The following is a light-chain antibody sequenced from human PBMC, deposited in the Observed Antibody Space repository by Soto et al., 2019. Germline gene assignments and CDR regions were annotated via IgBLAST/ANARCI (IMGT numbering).Light chain of an antibody. Sequence: SYELTQPPSVSVAPGQTARITCGGNNVGSKSVHWYQRKPGQAPVLVVYDDSDRPSGIPERFSGSNSGNTATLTISRVEDGDEADYYCQVWGSSSDHPVFGGGTKLTVL. V-gene: IGLV3-21*02. J-gene: IGLJ2*01. CDR2: DDS. CDR3: QVWGSSSDHPV. CDR1: NVGSKS.